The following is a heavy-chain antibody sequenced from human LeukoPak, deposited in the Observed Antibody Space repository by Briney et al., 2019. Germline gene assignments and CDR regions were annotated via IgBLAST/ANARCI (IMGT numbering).Heavy chain of an antibody. Sequence: GGSLRLSCAASGFTFSSYDMHWVRQTTGKGLEWVSAIDTAGGTYYPGSVKGRFTISRENTKSSLYLQMNSLRAGDTAVYYCTRESNYYDSSTSPGYFDLWGRGTLVTVSS. CDR3: TRESNYYDSSTSPGYFDL. D-gene: IGHD3-22*01. J-gene: IGHJ2*01. CDR1: GFTFSSYD. V-gene: IGHV3-13*04. CDR2: IDTAGGT.